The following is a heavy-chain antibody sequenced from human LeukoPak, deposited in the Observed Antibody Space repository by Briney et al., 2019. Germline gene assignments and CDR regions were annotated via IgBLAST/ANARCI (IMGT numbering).Heavy chain of an antibody. CDR1: GFTFSRYS. CDR2: ISSSSPFI. V-gene: IGHV3-21*01. CDR3: ARDYFDSSDYPQTYYYYYMDV. D-gene: IGHD3-22*01. Sequence: GGPLRVSCAATGFTFSRYSMSWVRQAPGKGLEWVASISSSSPFIYSADSVKGRFTISRDIAKNSLFLQMNSLRAEDTAIYYCARDYFDSSDYPQTYYYYYMDVWGKGTTVTVSS. J-gene: IGHJ6*03.